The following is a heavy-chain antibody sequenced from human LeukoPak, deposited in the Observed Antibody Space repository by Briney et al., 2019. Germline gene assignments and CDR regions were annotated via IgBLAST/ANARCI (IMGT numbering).Heavy chain of an antibody. CDR1: GFTFSTFR. Sequence: PGGSLRLSCAASGFTFSTFRMYWVRQAPGKGLEGVALISDDGTNKYYADSVKGRFTISRDNSKNTVFLQMNSLRPEDTAVYYCARVLPTYCSTTSCSFDYWGQGTLVTVSS. V-gene: IGHV3-30*03. J-gene: IGHJ4*02. CDR2: ISDDGTNK. CDR3: ARVLPTYCSTTSCSFDY. D-gene: IGHD2-2*01.